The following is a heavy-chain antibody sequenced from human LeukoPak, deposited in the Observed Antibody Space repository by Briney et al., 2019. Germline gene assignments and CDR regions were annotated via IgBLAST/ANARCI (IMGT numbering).Heavy chain of an antibody. CDR2: ISSSSSYI. J-gene: IGHJ4*02. CDR1: GFTFSSYS. CDR3: ARARLGLPLDY. D-gene: IGHD7-27*01. V-gene: IGHV3-21*01. Sequence: GGSLRLSCAASGFTFSSYSMNWARQAPGKGLEWVSSISSSSSYIYYADSVKGRFTISRDNAKNSLYLQMNSLRAEDTAVYYCARARLGLPLDYWGQGTLVTVSS.